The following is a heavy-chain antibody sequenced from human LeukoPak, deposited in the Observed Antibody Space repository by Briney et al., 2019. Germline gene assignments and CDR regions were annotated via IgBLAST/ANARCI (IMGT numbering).Heavy chain of an antibody. Sequence: NPGGSLRLSCAASGFTFSSYSMNWVRQPPGKGLEWVSSISSSSSYIYYADSVKGRFTISRDNAKNSLYLQMNSLRAEDTAVYYCARENIVLMVYAIDDWGQGTLVTVSS. CDR1: GFTFSSYS. J-gene: IGHJ4*02. D-gene: IGHD2-8*01. CDR2: ISSSSSYI. CDR3: ARENIVLMVYAIDD. V-gene: IGHV3-21*01.